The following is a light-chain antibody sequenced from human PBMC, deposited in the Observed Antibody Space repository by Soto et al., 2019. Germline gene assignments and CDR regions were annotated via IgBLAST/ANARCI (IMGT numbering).Light chain of an antibody. J-gene: IGLJ1*01. V-gene: IGLV2-8*01. CDR3: CSHGGSNNFYV. CDR2: EVS. CDR1: SSDVGAYNF. Sequence: QSALTQPPSASGSPGQSVTISCTGTSSDVGAYNFVSWYQQHPGKAPKLIIYEVSKRPSGVPDRFSASKSGNTASLTVPGLQAEDEADYYCCSHGGSNNFYVFGTGTKVTVL.